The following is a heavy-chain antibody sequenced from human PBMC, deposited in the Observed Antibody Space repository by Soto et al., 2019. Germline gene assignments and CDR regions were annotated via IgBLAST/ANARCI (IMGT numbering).Heavy chain of an antibody. Sequence: GGSLRLSCAASGFTFSSYAMSWVRQAPGKGLEWVSAISGSGGSTYYADSVKGRFTISRDNSKNTLYLQMNSLRAEDTAVYYCAKVATLDYYDSSGYYYDYCGQGTLVTVSS. D-gene: IGHD3-22*01. J-gene: IGHJ4*02. CDR2: ISGSGGST. CDR3: AKVATLDYYDSSGYYYDY. V-gene: IGHV3-23*01. CDR1: GFTFSSYA.